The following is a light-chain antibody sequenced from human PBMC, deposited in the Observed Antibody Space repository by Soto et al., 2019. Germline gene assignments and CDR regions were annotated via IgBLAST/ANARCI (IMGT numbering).Light chain of an antibody. Sequence: EVLMTQSPATLSVSPGERATLSCRPSQSVCIKLAWYQQKPGQAPRLLMYSASTRETGIAARFSGGGSGTDFTLTISSLQSEDFAVYYCQQYNNWPRTFGQGTKVDIK. CDR2: SAS. V-gene: IGKV3-15*01. CDR3: QQYNNWPRT. CDR1: QSVCIK. J-gene: IGKJ1*01.